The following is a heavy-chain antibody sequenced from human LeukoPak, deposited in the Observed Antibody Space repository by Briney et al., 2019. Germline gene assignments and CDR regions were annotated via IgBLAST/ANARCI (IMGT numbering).Heavy chain of an antibody. CDR1: GGSISSSSYY. V-gene: IGHV4-39*01. J-gene: IGHJ5*02. Sequence: PSETLSLTCTVSGGSISSSSYYWGWLRQPPGKGLEWIGSIYYSGSTYYNPSLKSRVTISVDTSKNQFSLKLSSVTAADTAVYYCAKIVEYYDSSGYYSWFDPWGQGTLVTVSS. CDR3: AKIVEYYDSSGYYSWFDP. CDR2: IYYSGST. D-gene: IGHD3-22*01.